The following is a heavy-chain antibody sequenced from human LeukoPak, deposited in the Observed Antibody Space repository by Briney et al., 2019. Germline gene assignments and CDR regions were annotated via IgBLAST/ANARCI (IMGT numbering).Heavy chain of an antibody. CDR1: GFTFSSYS. V-gene: IGHV3-21*01. D-gene: IGHD2-21*02. Sequence: GGSLRLSCAASGFTFSSYSMNWVRQAPGKGLEWVSSISSSSSYINYADSVKGRFTISRDNAKNSLYLQMNSLRAEDTAVYYCARDPIVVVTAIGYFDLWGRGTLVTVSS. CDR2: ISSSSSYI. J-gene: IGHJ2*01. CDR3: ARDPIVVVTAIGYFDL.